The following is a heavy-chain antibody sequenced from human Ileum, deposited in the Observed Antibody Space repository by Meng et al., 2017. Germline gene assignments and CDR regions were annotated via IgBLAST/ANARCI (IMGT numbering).Heavy chain of an antibody. CDR2: ISASGDTT. J-gene: IGHJ4*02. CDR3: AKGSHITSDEACH. Sequence: GEYLKLSCAASGFSFSSYAMSWVRQAPGKGLEWVSAISASGDTTYHADSVKGRFIISRDNSKSTLYLQMNSLRAEDTPVYLCAKGSHITSDEACHWGQGTLVTIAS. D-gene: IGHD2-2*01. V-gene: IGHV3-23*01. CDR1: GFSFSSYA.